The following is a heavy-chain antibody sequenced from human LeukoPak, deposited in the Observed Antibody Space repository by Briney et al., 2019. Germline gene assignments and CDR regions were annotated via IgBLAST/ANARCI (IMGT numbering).Heavy chain of an antibody. Sequence: SETLSLTCAVYGGSFSGYYWSWIRQPPGKGLEWIGEINHSGSTNYNPSLKSRVTISVDTSKNQFSPKLSSVTAADTAVYYCARGGTDYDILTGYSPGIDYWGQGTLVTVSS. CDR1: GGSFSGYY. J-gene: IGHJ4*02. CDR3: ARGGTDYDILTGYSPGIDY. V-gene: IGHV4-34*01. CDR2: INHSGST. D-gene: IGHD3-9*01.